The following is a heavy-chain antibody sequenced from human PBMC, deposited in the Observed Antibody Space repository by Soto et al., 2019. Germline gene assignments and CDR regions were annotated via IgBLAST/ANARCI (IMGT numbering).Heavy chain of an antibody. V-gene: IGHV4-59*01. J-gene: IGHJ4*02. CDR1: GGSISSYY. D-gene: IGHD3-16*01. CDR2: IYYSGST. CDR3: ARDLGNSGDY. Sequence: QVQLQESGPGLVKPSETLSLTCTVSGGSISSYYWSWIRQPPGKGLEWIGYIYYSGSTNYNPSLKRRVTISVDTSKNQFSLKLSSVTAADTAVYYCARDLGNSGDYWGQGTLVTVSS.